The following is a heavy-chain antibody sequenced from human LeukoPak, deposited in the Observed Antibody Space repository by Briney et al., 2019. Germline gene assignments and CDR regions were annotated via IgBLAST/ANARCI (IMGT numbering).Heavy chain of an antibody. Sequence: TLCLTCTVSGGSISSGGYYWSWIRQHPGKGLEWIGYIYYSGSTSYNPSLKSRATISVDTSKNQFSLKLNSVTAADTAVYYCARLPPLGDNTLFDYWGQGTLVTVSS. V-gene: IGHV4-31*03. D-gene: IGHD4-17*01. J-gene: IGHJ4*02. CDR1: GGSISSGGYY. CDR2: IYYSGST. CDR3: ARLPPLGDNTLFDY.